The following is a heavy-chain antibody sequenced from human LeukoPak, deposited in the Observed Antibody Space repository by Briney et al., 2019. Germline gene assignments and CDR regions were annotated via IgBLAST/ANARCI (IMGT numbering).Heavy chain of an antibody. V-gene: IGHV4-59*08. CDR2: IYDSGST. CDR1: GGSISRYY. CDR3: VSPRGFSYGYFDY. Sequence: SETLSLTCTVSGGSISRYYWSWLRQPPGKGLEWIGYIYDSGSTNYNPSLKSRVTISVDTSKNQFSLTLGSVSATDTAVYYCVSPRGFSYGYFDYWGQGTLVTVSS. J-gene: IGHJ4*02. D-gene: IGHD5-18*01.